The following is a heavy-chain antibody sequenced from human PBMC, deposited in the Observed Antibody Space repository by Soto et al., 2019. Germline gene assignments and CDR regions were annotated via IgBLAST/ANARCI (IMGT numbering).Heavy chain of an antibody. J-gene: IGHJ3*02. CDR3: AKGFLALLGTPVTRYPFNT. CDR2: ISHDGSYK. CDR1: GFSFTTYV. Sequence: GGSLRLSCAASGFSFTTYVMHWVRQAPGKGLEWVAVISHDGSYKYYGDAVKGRFTISRDTSKNAVYRGMNSLRPEATAVYYCAKGFLALLGTPVTRYPFNTWRQGIMV. V-gene: IGHV3-30*18. D-gene: IGHD4-17*01.